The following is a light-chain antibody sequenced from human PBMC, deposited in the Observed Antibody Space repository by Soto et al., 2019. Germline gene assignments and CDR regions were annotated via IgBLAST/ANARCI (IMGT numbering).Light chain of an antibody. V-gene: IGKV3-20*01. CDR1: QSVSSSY. CDR2: GTG. J-gene: IGKJ2*01. CDR3: QQYSSTPHT. Sequence: EIVLTQAPGTLYLSPGERATLSCRASQSVSSSYLAWYQHKRGQAPRLLMFGTGSRATGIPDRFSGTGSGTDFTLIINRLEPEDFAVYYCQQYSSTPHTFGQGTKVDIK.